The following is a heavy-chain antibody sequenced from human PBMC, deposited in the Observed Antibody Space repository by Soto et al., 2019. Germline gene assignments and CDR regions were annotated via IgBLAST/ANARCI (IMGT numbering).Heavy chain of an antibody. CDR2: MNPNSGNT. D-gene: IGHD3-3*01. V-gene: IGHV1-8*01. CDR1: GYTFTSYD. CDR3: ARFTYYDFWSGYYNGPTTN. Sequence: ASVKVSCKASGYTFTSYDINWVRRASGQGLEWMGWMNPNSGNTGYAQKFQGRVTMTRNTSISTAYMELSSLRSEDTAVYYCARFTYYDFWSGYYNGPTTNWGQGTLVTVS. J-gene: IGHJ4*02.